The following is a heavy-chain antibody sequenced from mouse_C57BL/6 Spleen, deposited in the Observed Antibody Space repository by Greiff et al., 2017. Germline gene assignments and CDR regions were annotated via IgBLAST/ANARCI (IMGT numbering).Heavy chain of an antibody. Sequence: VQLQQSGAELVRPGASVKLSCTASGFNIKDDYMHWVKQRPEQGLEWIGWIDPENGDTEYASKFQGKATITADTSSNTAYLQLSSLTSEDAAVYYCTTRDVRGYAMDYWGQGTSVTVSS. CDR1: GFNIKDDY. CDR2: IDPENGDT. J-gene: IGHJ4*01. D-gene: IGHD3-3*01. CDR3: TTRDVRGYAMDY. V-gene: IGHV14-4*01.